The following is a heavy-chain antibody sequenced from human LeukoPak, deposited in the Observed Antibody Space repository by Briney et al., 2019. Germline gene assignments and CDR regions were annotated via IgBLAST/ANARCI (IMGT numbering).Heavy chain of an antibody. CDR1: GFTFYSYG. CDR3: ARNAPFDY. J-gene: IGHJ4*02. V-gene: IGHV3-7*01. CDR2: INQDGSEK. Sequence: GGSLRLSCAASGFTFYSYGMSWVRQAPGKGLEWVANINQDGSEKYYVDSVRGRFTISRDNAKNSLYLQMNSLRGEDTAVYYCARNAPFDYWGQGTLVTVS.